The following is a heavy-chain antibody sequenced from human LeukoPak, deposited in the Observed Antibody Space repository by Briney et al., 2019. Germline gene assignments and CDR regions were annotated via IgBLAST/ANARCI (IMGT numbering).Heavy chain of an antibody. D-gene: IGHD6-13*01. CDR2: ISSSSNYI. CDR1: GYIFSSCS. Sequence: GGSLRLSCFASGYIFSSCSVNWARRSTGEGLEWLSSISSSSNYIYYADSVKGRFTISRDNAKNSLYLQMNSLRVDDTAVYYCARAREMGGSWPTDYWGQGTLVTVSS. V-gene: IGHV3-21*01. J-gene: IGHJ4*02. CDR3: ARAREMGGSWPTDY.